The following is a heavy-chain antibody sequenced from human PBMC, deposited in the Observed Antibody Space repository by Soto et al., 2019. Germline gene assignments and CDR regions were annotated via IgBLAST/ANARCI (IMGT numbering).Heavy chain of an antibody. CDR1: GYTFSSYA. V-gene: IGHV1-3*01. D-gene: IGHD7-27*01. CDR2: INAGYGNT. CDR3: ARDTGDRTFDF. J-gene: IGHJ4*02. Sequence: ASVKVSCKASGYTFSSYAMHWVRQAPGQRLEWMGWINAGYGNTKSSQKFQDRVTISRDTSASTDYMELTSLRSEDTAVYYCARDTGDRTFDFWGQGTLVTVSS.